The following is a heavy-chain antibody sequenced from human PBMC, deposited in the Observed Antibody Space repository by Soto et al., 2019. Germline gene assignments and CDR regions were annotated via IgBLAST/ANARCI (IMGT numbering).Heavy chain of an antibody. J-gene: IGHJ6*02. CDR1: GFTFSTYS. CDR2: ISSSSSTI. V-gene: IGHV3-48*02. Sequence: GGSLRLSCAASGFTFSTYSMNWVRQAPGRGLEWVSYISSSSSTIYYADSVKGRFTISRDNAKNSLYLQMNSLRDEDTAVYYCAKRRGDHSNYSWGIDVWGQGTTVTVSS. CDR3: AKRRGDHSNYSWGIDV. D-gene: IGHD4-4*01.